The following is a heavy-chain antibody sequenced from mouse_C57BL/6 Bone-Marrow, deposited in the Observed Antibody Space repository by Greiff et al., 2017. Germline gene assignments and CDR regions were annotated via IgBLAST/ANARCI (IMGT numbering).Heavy chain of an antibody. J-gene: IGHJ3*01. CDR3: VRPIYDGWGFAY. Sequence: EVQRVESGGGLVQPKGSLKLSCAASGFSFNTYAMNWVRQAPGKGLEWVARIRSKSNNYATYYADSVKDRFTISRDDSESMLYLQMNNLKTEDTAMYYCVRPIYDGWGFAYWGQGTLVTVSA. V-gene: IGHV10-1*01. D-gene: IGHD2-3*01. CDR1: GFSFNTYA. CDR2: IRSKSNNYAT.